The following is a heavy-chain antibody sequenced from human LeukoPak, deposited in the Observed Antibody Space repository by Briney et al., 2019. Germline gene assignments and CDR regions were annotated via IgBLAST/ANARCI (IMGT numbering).Heavy chain of an antibody. Sequence: GASVKVSCKASGYTFTGYYMHWVRQAPGQGLEWMGIINPSGGSTSYAQKFQGRVTMTRDTSTSTVYMELSSLRSEDTAVYYCARLGYCSSTSCPPFDYWGQGTLVTVSS. D-gene: IGHD2-2*01. CDR2: INPSGGST. CDR3: ARLGYCSSTSCPPFDY. CDR1: GYTFTGYY. V-gene: IGHV1-46*01. J-gene: IGHJ4*02.